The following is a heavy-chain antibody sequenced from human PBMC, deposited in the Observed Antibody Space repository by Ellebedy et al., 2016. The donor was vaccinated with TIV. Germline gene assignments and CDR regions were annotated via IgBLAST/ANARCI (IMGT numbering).Heavy chain of an antibody. CDR3: ARDLGFQTDS. Sequence: SLKISCAASGFTFDDYAMQWVRQAPGKGLEWVSGISWNSGFIAYADSVKGRFTISRDNAKNSLYLQMNSLRAEDTALYFCARDLGFQTDSWGQGTLVTVSS. J-gene: IGHJ4*02. CDR2: ISWNSGFI. D-gene: IGHD6-25*01. CDR1: GFTFDDYA. V-gene: IGHV3-9*01.